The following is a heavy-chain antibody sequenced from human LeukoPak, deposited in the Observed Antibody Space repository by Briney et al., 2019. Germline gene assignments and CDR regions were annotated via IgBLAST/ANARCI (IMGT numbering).Heavy chain of an antibody. CDR3: ARSCRILDKVATIRASLGGNGFDI. Sequence: SESLSLTCSVSGGSISSSSYFWGWIRQPPGKGLEWIGSIYYSGSTSYHPSLKSRVTIAVDTSKYQFSLKLSSVTAADKAVYYYARSCRILDKVATIRASLGGNGFDIWGQGTMVTVSS. J-gene: IGHJ3*02. V-gene: IGHV4-39*07. D-gene: IGHD5-12*01. CDR1: GGSISSSSYF. CDR2: IYYSGST.